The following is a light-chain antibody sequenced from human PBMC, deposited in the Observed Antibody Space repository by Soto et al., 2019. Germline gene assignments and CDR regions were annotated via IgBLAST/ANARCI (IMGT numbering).Light chain of an antibody. CDR3: QQDNAWPRT. Sequence: ETVMTQSPPTLSLSPGERATLSCRASQGISTNLAWYQQKPGLAPSLLLYDASARAADIPDRFSGSGSGTEFTLTIGSLQSEDSAVYYCQQDNAWPRTFGQGTKVEIK. V-gene: IGKV3-15*01. J-gene: IGKJ1*01. CDR1: QGISTN. CDR2: DAS.